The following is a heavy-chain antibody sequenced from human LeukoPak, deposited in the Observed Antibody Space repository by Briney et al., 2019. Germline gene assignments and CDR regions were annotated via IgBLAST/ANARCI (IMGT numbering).Heavy chain of an antibody. CDR1: GFILSSYD. CDR2: ISGSGGST. D-gene: IGHD5-12*01. J-gene: IGHJ4*02. CDR3: AKRGYSGYDLDY. Sequence: PGGSLRLSCAASGFILSSYDMSWVRQAPGKGLEWVSGISGSGGSTFYADSVKGRFTISRDNSKNTLFLQMNSLRPEDTAVHYCAKRGYSGYDLDYWGQGTLVTVSS. V-gene: IGHV3-23*01.